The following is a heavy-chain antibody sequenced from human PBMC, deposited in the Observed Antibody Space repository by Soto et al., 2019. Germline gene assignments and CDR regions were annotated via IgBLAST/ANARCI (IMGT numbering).Heavy chain of an antibody. CDR3: ARVARYCSGGSCYSRFGYYYGMDV. CDR1: GYTFTSYG. CDR2: ISAYNGNT. D-gene: IGHD2-15*01. V-gene: IGHV1-18*01. Sequence: ASVKVSCKASGYTFTSYGISWVRQAPGQGLEWMGWISAYNGNTNYAQKLQGRVTMTTDTSTSTAYMELRSLRSDDTAVYYCARVARYCSGGSCYSRFGYYYGMDVWGQGTTVTVSS. J-gene: IGHJ6*02.